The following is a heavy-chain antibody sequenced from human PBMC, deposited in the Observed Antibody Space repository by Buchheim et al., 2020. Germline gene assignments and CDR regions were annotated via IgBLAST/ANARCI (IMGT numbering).Heavy chain of an antibody. CDR2: IYYSGST. J-gene: IGHJ4*02. Sequence: QLQLQESGPGLVKPSETLSLTCTVSGDSISSTSYYWGWVRQPPGKGLQWIGNIYYSGSTYYTPSLRGRVTISVDTSKNQLSLRLTSVTAADTAVYYCARQLSVTGTRSQFDYWGQGTL. CDR1: GDSISSTSYY. CDR3: ARQLSVTGTRSQFDY. D-gene: IGHD2-21*02. V-gene: IGHV4-39*01.